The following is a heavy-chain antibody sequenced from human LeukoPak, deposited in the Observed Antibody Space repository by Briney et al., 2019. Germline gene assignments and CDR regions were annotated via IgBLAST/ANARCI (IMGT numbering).Heavy chain of an antibody. V-gene: IGHV3-74*01. Sequence: GGSLRLSCAASGFTFSSYWLHWVRRAPGKGLVWVSRINSDGSSTSHADSVKGRFTISRDNTKNTLYLQMNSLRAEDTAVYYCARDFYGDLNYWGQGTLVTVSS. CDR3: ARDFYGDLNY. CDR2: INSDGSST. D-gene: IGHD4-17*01. J-gene: IGHJ4*02. CDR1: GFTFSSYW.